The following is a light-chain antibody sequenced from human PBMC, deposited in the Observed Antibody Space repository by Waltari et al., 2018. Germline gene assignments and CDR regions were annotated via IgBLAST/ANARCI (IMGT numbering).Light chain of an antibody. CDR2: DVT. V-gene: IGLV2-11*02. Sequence: QSALTQPRSVSGSPGQSVTISCTGTGRDVGESNYVSWYQQHPGEAPKLVIYDVTKRPSGVPARFSGSKSGNSASLTVSGLQSEDEADYYCCSYAGTWVFGGGTKLTVL. J-gene: IGLJ3*02. CDR3: CSYAGTWV. CDR1: GRDVGESNY.